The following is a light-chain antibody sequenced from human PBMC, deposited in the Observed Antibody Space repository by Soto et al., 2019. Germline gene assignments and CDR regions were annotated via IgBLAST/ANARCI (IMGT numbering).Light chain of an antibody. V-gene: IGKV3-15*01. J-gene: IGKJ5*01. Sequence: EKVMTQSPATRSVSRGGGATGACRASQSVSSNLAWYQQKPGQAPRLLIYGASSRATGIPVRFSGSGSGTEFTLTISSLEPEDSAVYYCQQRNIWPPVTFGQGTRLEIK. CDR3: QQRNIWPPVT. CDR1: QSVSSN. CDR2: GAS.